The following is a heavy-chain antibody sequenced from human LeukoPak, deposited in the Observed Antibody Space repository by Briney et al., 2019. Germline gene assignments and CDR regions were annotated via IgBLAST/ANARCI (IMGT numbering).Heavy chain of an antibody. J-gene: IGHJ4*02. CDR3: ARQNTSLLDY. CDR1: GYSFTDYY. D-gene: IGHD2-2*01. Sequence: GASVKVSCKASGYSFTDYYMHWVRQAPGQGLEWMGWISPNSGGTNYAQEFRGRVTMTRDTSISTSYMELSRPRSDDTAVYYCARQNTSLLDYWGQGTLVTVSS. CDR2: ISPNSGGT. V-gene: IGHV1-2*02.